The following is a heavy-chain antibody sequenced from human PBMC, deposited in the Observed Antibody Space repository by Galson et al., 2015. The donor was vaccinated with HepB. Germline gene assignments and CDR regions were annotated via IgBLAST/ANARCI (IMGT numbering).Heavy chain of an antibody. CDR3: ARGYCSSISCYRRMDV. CDR2: IIPILATT. V-gene: IGHV1-69*13. CDR1: GGTFRSYG. Sequence: SVKVSCKASGGTFRSYGISWVRQAPGQGLEWVGGIIPILATTNYAQKFQGRVTITADESTTTAYMELSSLRSEDTAVYYCARGYCSSISCYRRMDVWGQGITVTVSS. J-gene: IGHJ6*02. D-gene: IGHD2-2*02.